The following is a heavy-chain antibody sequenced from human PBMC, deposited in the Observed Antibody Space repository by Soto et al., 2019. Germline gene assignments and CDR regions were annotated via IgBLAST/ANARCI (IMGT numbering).Heavy chain of an antibody. CDR2: INAGNSNT. V-gene: IGHV1-3*01. D-gene: IGHD6-13*01. Sequence: QVQLVQSGAEVKKPGASVKVSCKASGYTFTSYAMHWVRQAPGQRLEWMGWINAGNSNTKYSQKFQGRVTITRDTSASTAYMELSSLRSEDTAVYYCASEQQLVQGYYYYGMDVWGQGTTVTVSS. CDR3: ASEQQLVQGYYYYGMDV. J-gene: IGHJ6*02. CDR1: GYTFTSYA.